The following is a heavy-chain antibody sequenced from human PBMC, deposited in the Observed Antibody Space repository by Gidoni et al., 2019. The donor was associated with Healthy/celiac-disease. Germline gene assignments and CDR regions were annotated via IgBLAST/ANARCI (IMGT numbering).Heavy chain of an antibody. Sequence: QVQLVESGGGGVQPGRSRRLSCAASGFTFSSYGMHWVRQAPGKGLEWVAVIWYDGSNKYYADSVKGRFTISRDNSKNTLYLQMNSLRAEDTAVYYCARDSGEMGPLTNWGQGTLVTVSS. CDR1: GFTFSSYG. D-gene: IGHD7-27*01. V-gene: IGHV3-33*01. J-gene: IGHJ4*02. CDR3: ARDSGEMGPLTN. CDR2: IWYDGSNK.